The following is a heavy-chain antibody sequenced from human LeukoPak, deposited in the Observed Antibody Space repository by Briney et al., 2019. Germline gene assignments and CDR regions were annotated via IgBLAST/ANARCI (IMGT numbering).Heavy chain of an antibody. CDR1: GFTFTSSA. CDR2: IVVGSGNT. CDR3: AAPLYTDDAFDI. Sequence: SVTVSCKASGFTFTSSAVQWVRQARGQRLEWIGWIVVGSGNTNYAQKFQERVTITRDMSTSTAYMELSSLRSEDTAVYYCAAPLYTDDAFDIWGQGTMVTVSS. D-gene: IGHD3-16*01. V-gene: IGHV1-58*01. J-gene: IGHJ3*02.